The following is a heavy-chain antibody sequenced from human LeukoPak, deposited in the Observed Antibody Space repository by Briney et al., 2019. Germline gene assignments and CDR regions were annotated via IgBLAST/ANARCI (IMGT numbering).Heavy chain of an antibody. CDR2: INPNSGDT. Sequence: ASVKVSCKASGYSFTCYFMQWVRQAPGQGLEWMGWINPNSGDTNYAQKFQGRVTMTRDTSISTAYMELSRLRSDDAAVYYCARRFYYAMDVWGQGPRSPSP. V-gene: IGHV1-2*02. CDR3: ARRFYYAMDV. D-gene: IGHD3-16*01. J-gene: IGHJ6*02. CDR1: GYSFTCYF.